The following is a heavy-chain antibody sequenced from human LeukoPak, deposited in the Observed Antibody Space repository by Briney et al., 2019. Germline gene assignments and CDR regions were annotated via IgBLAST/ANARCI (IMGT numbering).Heavy chain of an antibody. CDR1: GFAFSSYA. V-gene: IGHV3-23*01. J-gene: IGHJ4*02. D-gene: IGHD3-22*01. CDR3: AKGRLEMIVVAFFDY. Sequence: GGSLRLSCAASGFAFSSYAMSWVRQAPGKGLEWVSAISGSGGSTYYADSVKGRFTISRDNSKNTLYLQMNSLRAEDTAVYYCAKGRLEMIVVAFFDYWGQGTLVTVSS. CDR2: ISGSGGST.